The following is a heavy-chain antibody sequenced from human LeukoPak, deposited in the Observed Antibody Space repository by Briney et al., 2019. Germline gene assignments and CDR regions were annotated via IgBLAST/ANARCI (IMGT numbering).Heavy chain of an antibody. Sequence: PSETLSLTCTVSGGSISSYYWSWIRQPPGKGLEWIGYIYYSGDTNYNPSLQSRVTVSVDTSKNQFSLKLTSVTAADTAVYYCARITMIVVDRFDYWGQGTLVTVSS. J-gene: IGHJ4*02. CDR1: GGSISSYY. CDR3: ARITMIVVDRFDY. V-gene: IGHV4-59*12. D-gene: IGHD3-22*01. CDR2: IYYSGDT.